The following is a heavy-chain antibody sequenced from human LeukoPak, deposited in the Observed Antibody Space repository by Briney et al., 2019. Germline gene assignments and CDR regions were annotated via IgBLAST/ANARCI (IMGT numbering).Heavy chain of an antibody. CDR1: DGSISSYT. Sequence: PSETLSLTCTVPDGSISSYTWTWIRQPAGKGLEWIGRIYSSGTTIYNPSLKSRVTMSVDTSKNQFSLNLSSVTAADAAIYYCARNSPEWSHLRYFHYYYMDVWSKGTTVTVS. D-gene: IGHD3-3*01. J-gene: IGHJ6*03. CDR2: IYSSGTT. CDR3: ARNSPEWSHLRYFHYYYMDV. V-gene: IGHV4-4*07.